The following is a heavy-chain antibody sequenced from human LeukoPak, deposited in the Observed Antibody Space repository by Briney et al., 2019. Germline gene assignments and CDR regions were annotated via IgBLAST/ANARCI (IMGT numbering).Heavy chain of an antibody. D-gene: IGHD5-18*01. J-gene: IGHJ4*02. CDR1: GGSFSGYY. CDR2: INHSGST. Sequence: SETLSLTCAAYGGSFSGYYWSWIRQPPGKGLEWIGEINHSGSTNYNPSLKSRVTISVDTSKNQFSLKLSSVTAADTAVYYCARTAMTYVPIDYWGRGTLVTVSS. V-gene: IGHV4-34*01. CDR3: ARTAMTYVPIDY.